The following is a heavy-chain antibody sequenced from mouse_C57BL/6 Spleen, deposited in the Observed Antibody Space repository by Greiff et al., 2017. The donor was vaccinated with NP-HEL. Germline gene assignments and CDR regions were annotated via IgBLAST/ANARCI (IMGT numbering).Heavy chain of an antibody. V-gene: IGHV1-22*01. D-gene: IGHD4-1*01. Sequence: VQLQQSGPELVKPGASVKMSCKASGYTFTDYNMHWVKQSHGKSLEWIGYINPNNGGTSYNQKFKGKATLTVNKSSSTAYMELRSLTSEDSAVYYCARGNWDLYYFDYWGQGTTLTVSS. CDR2: INPNNGGT. CDR3: ARGNWDLYYFDY. CDR1: GYTFTDYN. J-gene: IGHJ2*01.